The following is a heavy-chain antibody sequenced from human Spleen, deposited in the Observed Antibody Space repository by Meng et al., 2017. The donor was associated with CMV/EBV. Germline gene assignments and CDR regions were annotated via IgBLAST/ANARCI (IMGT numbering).Heavy chain of an antibody. V-gene: IGHV1-18*01. CDR1: GYTFTSYG. CDR3: ARDSHDILDKPPAIPFDY. Sequence: ASVKVSCKASGYTFTSYGISWVRQAPGQGLEWMGWVSAESGITKYAQRFQGRVTMTTDASTSTAYMELRSLSSDDTAIFYCARDSHDILDKPPAIPFDYWGQGTLVTVSS. J-gene: IGHJ4*02. CDR2: VSAESGIT. D-gene: IGHD2-21*02.